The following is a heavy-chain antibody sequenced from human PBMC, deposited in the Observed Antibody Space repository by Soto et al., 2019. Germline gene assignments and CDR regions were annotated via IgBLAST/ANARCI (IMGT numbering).Heavy chain of an antibody. V-gene: IGHV4-4*07. D-gene: IGHD5-12*01. Sequence: SETLSLTCTVCGGSISSYYCSWIRQPAWKGLEWIGRIYTSGSTNYNPSLKSRVTMSVDTSKNQFSLKLSSVTAADAAVYYCARAGGYDAGTYHSNLPDYRRQGTVVIVCS. J-gene: IGHJ4*02. CDR2: IYTSGST. CDR3: ARAGGYDAGTYHSNLPDY. CDR1: GGSISSYY.